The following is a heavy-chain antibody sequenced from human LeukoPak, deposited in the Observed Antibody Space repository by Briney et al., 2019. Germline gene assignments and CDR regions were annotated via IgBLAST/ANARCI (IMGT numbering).Heavy chain of an antibody. Sequence: GESLKISCKGSGYSFTSYWIGWVRQMPGKGLEWMGIIYPGDSDTRYSPSFQGQVTISADKSISTAYLQWSSLKASDTAMYYRARVPVEMATIPYYFDYWGQGTLVTVSS. J-gene: IGHJ4*02. CDR2: IYPGDSDT. CDR1: GYSFTSYW. V-gene: IGHV5-51*01. D-gene: IGHD5-24*01. CDR3: ARVPVEMATIPYYFDY.